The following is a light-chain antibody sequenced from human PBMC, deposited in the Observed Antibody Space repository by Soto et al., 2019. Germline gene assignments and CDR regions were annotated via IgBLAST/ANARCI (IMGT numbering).Light chain of an antibody. CDR1: TGAVTNGHY. Sequence: QAVVTQEPSLTVSPGGTVTLTCGSSTGAVTNGHYPYWFQQKPGQAPRTLIYDTTNRYSWTPSRFSGSLLGGKAALTLSGAQPEDEAEYYCLLSYNGPYVFGTGPKVTVL. J-gene: IGLJ1*01. V-gene: IGLV7-46*01. CDR3: LLSYNGPYV. CDR2: DTT.